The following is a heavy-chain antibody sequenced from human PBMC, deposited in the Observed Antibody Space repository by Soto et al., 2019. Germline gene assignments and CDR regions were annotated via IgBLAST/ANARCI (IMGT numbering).Heavy chain of an antibody. Sequence: PGGSLRLSCAASGFTCSSYGMHWVRQAPGKGLEWVAVIWYDGSNKYYADSVKGRFTISRDNSKNTLYLQMNSLRAEDTAVYYCARELVVPAATGAFDIWGQGTMVTVSS. CDR3: ARELVVPAATGAFDI. CDR1: GFTCSSYG. J-gene: IGHJ3*02. V-gene: IGHV3-33*01. CDR2: IWYDGSNK. D-gene: IGHD2-2*01.